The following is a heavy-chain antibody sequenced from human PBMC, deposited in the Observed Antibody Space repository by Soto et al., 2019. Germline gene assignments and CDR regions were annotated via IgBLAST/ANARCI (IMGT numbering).Heavy chain of an antibody. Sequence: PVGSLVLSFAASGFTFSSYWMHWVRQAPGKGLVWVSRINSDGSSTSYADSVKGRFTISRDNAKNTLYLQMNSLRAEDTAVYYWGGGCADRGTESQPWYYGMGVGLRWTAVTV. CDR3: GGGCADRGTESQPWYYGMGV. V-gene: IGHV3-74*01. CDR1: GFTFSSYW. J-gene: IGHJ6*02. D-gene: IGHD1-26*01. CDR2: INSDGSST.